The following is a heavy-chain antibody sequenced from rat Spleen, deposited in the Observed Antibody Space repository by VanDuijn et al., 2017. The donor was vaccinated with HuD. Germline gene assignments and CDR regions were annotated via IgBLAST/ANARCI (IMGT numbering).Heavy chain of an antibody. D-gene: IGHD4-3*01. Sequence: EVQLVESGGDLVQPGRSLKLSCAASGFTFRNYDMAWVRQAPTGGLEWVATLSYDNYNTYYRDSVKGRFTISRNNAKSTLYLQMDSLRSEDTATYYCVRQDTSGYSNWFAYWGQGTLVTVSS. CDR1: GFTFRNYD. CDR3: VRQDTSGYSNWFAY. V-gene: IGHV5-29*01. CDR2: LSYDNYNT. J-gene: IGHJ3*01.